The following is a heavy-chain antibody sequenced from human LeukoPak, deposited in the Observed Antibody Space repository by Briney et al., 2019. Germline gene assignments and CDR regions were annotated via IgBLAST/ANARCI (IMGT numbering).Heavy chain of an antibody. V-gene: IGHV3-9*01. CDR3: ARDTWFGELLPFDI. J-gene: IGHJ3*02. CDR2: ISWNSGSI. D-gene: IGHD3-10*01. CDR1: GFTFDDYA. Sequence: SLRLSCAASGFTFDDYAMHWVRQAPGKGLEWVSGISWNSGSIGYADSVKGRFTISRDNAKNSLYLQMNSLRAEDTAVYYCARDTWFGELLPFDIWGQGTMVTVSS.